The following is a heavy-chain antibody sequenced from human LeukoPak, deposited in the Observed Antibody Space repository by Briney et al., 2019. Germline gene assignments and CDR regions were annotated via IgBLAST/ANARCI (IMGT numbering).Heavy chain of an antibody. Sequence: GGSLRLSCATSGFTFSSYAMSWVRQAPGKGLEWFSAISGSGGSTYYADSVKGRFTISRDNSKNTLYLQMNSLRAEDTAVYYCAKDLGFDYDSSGYIAFDIWGQGTMVTVSS. D-gene: IGHD3-22*01. CDR3: AKDLGFDYDSSGYIAFDI. V-gene: IGHV3-23*01. CDR2: ISGSGGST. J-gene: IGHJ3*02. CDR1: GFTFSSYA.